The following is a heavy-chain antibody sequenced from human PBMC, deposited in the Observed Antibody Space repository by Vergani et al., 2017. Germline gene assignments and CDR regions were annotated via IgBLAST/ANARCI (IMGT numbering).Heavy chain of an antibody. CDR1: GGTFSSYA. D-gene: IGHD1-14*01. CDR3: AREGGITNSSWPYYFDY. Sequence: QVQLVQSGAEVKKPGSSVKVSCKASGGTFSSYAISWVRQAPGQGLEWMGGIIPIFGTANYAQKFQGRVTITADESTSTAYMELSSLRSEDTAVYYCAREGGITNSSWPYYFDYWGQGTLVTVSS. V-gene: IGHV1-69*01. J-gene: IGHJ4*02. CDR2: IIPIFGTA.